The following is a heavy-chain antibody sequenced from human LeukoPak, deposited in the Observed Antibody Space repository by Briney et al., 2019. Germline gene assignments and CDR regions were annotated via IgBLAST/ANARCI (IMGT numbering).Heavy chain of an antibody. J-gene: IGHJ4*02. Sequence: PGGSLRLSCAASGFTFSSYAMHWVRQAPGKGLEWVAVISYDGSNKYYADSVKGRFTISRDNSKNTLYLQMNSLRAEDTAVYYCARGRDGYNFVVDYWGQGTLVTVSS. CDR1: GFTFSSYA. V-gene: IGHV3-30-3*01. D-gene: IGHD5-24*01. CDR2: ISYDGSNK. CDR3: ARGRDGYNFVVDY.